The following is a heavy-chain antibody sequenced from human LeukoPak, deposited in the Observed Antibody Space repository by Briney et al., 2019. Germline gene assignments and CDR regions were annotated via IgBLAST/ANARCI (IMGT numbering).Heavy chain of an antibody. D-gene: IGHD6-13*01. Sequence: GGSLRLSCAASGFIFSDYYMSWIRQAPGKGLEWVSYISSSSSYTNYADSVKGRFTISRDNAKNSLYLQMNSLRAEDTAVYYCARDVIAAASYYYYGMDVWGQGTTVTVSS. CDR2: ISSSSSYT. J-gene: IGHJ6*02. CDR1: GFIFSDYY. V-gene: IGHV3-11*05. CDR3: ARDVIAAASYYYYGMDV.